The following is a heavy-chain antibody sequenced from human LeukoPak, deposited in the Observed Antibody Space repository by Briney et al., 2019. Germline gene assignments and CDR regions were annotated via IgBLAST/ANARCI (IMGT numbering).Heavy chain of an antibody. CDR1: GYTFSSHG. D-gene: IGHD4-17*01. V-gene: IGHV3-33*01. J-gene: IGHJ4*02. Sequence: AGGSLRLSCAASGYTFSSHGMHWVRQAPGKGLEWVALIWYDGSIKYYADSVKGRFTISRDNSQYILYLQMNSLRAEDTAVYYCARLLGDRMGRLDCWGQGTLVTVSS. CDR3: ARLLGDRMGRLDC. CDR2: IWYDGSIK.